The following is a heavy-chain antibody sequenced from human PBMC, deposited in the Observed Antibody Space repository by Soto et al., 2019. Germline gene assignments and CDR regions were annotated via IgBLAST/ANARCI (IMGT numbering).Heavy chain of an antibody. Sequence: GASVKVSCKASGYTFTSYDINWVRQATGQGLEWMGWMNPNSGNTNYAQKLQGRVTMTTDTSTSTAYMELRSLRSDDTAVYYCARDGSSGWLRDAFDIWGQGTMVTV. CDR3: ARDGSSGWLRDAFDI. V-gene: IGHV1-18*01. J-gene: IGHJ3*02. D-gene: IGHD6-19*01. CDR2: MNPNSGNT. CDR1: GYTFTSYD.